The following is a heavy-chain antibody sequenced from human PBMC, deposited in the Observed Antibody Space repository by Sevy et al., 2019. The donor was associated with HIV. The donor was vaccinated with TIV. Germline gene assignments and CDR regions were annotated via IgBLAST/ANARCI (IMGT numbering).Heavy chain of an antibody. CDR2: MSYDGSHK. CDR1: GFAFSNYA. CDR3: ATDGSY. Sequence: GGSLRLSCKASGFAFSNYAMHWVRQAPGKGVEWVAVMSYDGSHKFYTVFVKGRFTISRDNSKSKMYLEMSDLSVGDTAVYYCATDGSYWGRGTLVTVSS. V-gene: IGHV3-33*05. J-gene: IGHJ4*02. D-gene: IGHD2-2*03.